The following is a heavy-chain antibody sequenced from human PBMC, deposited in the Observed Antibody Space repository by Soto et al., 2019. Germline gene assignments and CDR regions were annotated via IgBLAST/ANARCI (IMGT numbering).Heavy chain of an antibody. D-gene: IGHD1-26*01. CDR3: ARYWELLTWVYFDY. CDR1: GGSISSSSYY. J-gene: IGHJ4*02. V-gene: IGHV4-39*01. CDR2: IYYSGST. Sequence: PSETLSLTCTVSGGSISSSSYYWGWIRQPPGKGLEWIGSIYYSGSTYYNPSLKSRVTISVDTSKNQFSLKLSSVTAADTAVYYCARYWELLTWVYFDYWGQGTLVTVSS.